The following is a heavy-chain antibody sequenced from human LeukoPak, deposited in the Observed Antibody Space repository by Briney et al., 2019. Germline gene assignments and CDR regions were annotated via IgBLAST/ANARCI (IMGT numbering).Heavy chain of an antibody. CDR3: ARYSSSWTRKYYFDY. CDR2: INHSGST. CDR1: GGSFSGYY. J-gene: IGHJ4*02. V-gene: IGHV4-34*01. Sequence: PSETLSLTCAVYGGSFSGYYWSWIRQPPGKGLEWIGEINHSGSTNYNPSLKSRVTISVDTSKNQFSLKLSSVTAADTAVYYCARYSSSWTRKYYFDYWGQGTLVTVSS. D-gene: IGHD6-13*01.